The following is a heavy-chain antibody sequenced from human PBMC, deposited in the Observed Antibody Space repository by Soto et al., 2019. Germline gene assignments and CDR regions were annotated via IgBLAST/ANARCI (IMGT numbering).Heavy chain of an antibody. D-gene: IGHD2-15*01. CDR3: ARVYCSGGSCHGIDC. Sequence: ASVKVSCKASGYTFTSYAMNWVRQAPGQSLEWMGIINPSGGSTSYAQKFQGRVTMTRDTSTSTVYMELSSLRSEDTAVYYCARVYCSGGSCHGIDCWGQGTLVTVSS. CDR2: INPSGGST. V-gene: IGHV1-46*01. CDR1: GYTFTSYA. J-gene: IGHJ4*02.